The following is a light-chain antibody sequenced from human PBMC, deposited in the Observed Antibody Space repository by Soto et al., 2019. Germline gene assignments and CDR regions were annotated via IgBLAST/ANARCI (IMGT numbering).Light chain of an antibody. Sequence: EIVLTQSPGTLSLSPGERATLSCRASQSFSSSYLAWYQQKPGQPPRLLIYGASRRATNIPARFSGGGSDTEFTLTISTLQSEDFAVYYCQYYDNWRLSFGGGTKVDI. CDR3: QYYDNWRLS. V-gene: IGKV3-20*01. CDR1: QSFSSSY. J-gene: IGKJ4*01. CDR2: GAS.